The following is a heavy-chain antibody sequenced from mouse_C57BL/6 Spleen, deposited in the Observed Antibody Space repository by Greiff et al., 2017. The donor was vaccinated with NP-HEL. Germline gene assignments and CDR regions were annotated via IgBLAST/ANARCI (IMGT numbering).Heavy chain of an antibody. D-gene: IGHD1-1*01. CDR3: ARWDYYGSTFDY. CDR1: GYSFTGYY. CDR2: INPSTGGT. J-gene: IGHJ2*01. Sequence: VQLKESGPELVKPGASVKISCKASGYSFTGYYMNWVKQSPEKSLEWIGEINPSTGGTTYNQKFKAKATLTVDKSSSTAYMQLKSLTCEDSAVYYCARWDYYGSTFDYWGQGTTLTVSS. V-gene: IGHV1-42*01.